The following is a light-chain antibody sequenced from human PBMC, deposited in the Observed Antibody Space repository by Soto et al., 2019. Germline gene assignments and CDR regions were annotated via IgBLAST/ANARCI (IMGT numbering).Light chain of an antibody. CDR2: ATS. CDR3: QQSYTSPIT. J-gene: IGKJ4*01. CDR1: QNIKKF. Sequence: DIHMTQSPSSLSASVGDRVSITCRASQNIKKFLNWYQQRPGKAPSALIHATSTLQNGDSSRFSGSGSDTDFTLTITDLQPEDFATYFCQQSYTSPITFGGGPKV. V-gene: IGKV1-39*01.